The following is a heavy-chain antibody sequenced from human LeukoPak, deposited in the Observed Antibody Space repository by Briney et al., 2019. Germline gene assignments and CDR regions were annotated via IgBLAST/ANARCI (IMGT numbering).Heavy chain of an antibody. D-gene: IGHD3-22*01. CDR1: GGSFSGYY. V-gene: IGHV4-34*01. Sequence: SETLSLTCAVYGGSFSGYYWSWIRQPPGKGLEWIGEINHSGSTNYNPSLKSRVTISVDTSKNQFSLKLSSVTAADTAVYYCARVRKAWGSYHYDSSGYPLTGVYFDYWGQGTLVTVSS. CDR2: INHSGST. CDR3: ARVRKAWGSYHYDSSGYPLTGVYFDY. J-gene: IGHJ4*02.